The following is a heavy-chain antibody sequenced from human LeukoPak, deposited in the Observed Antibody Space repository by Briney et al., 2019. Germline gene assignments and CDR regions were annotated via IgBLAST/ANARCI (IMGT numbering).Heavy chain of an antibody. CDR2: IIPIFGTA. CDR3: ARDATVTQTPFEN. V-gene: IGHV1-69*05. Sequence: ASVKVSCKASGGTFSSYAISWVRQAPGQGLEWMGGIIPIFGTANYAQKFQGRVTITTDESTSTAYMELSSLRSEDAAVYYCARDATVTQTPFENWGQGALVTVSS. CDR1: GGTFSSYA. J-gene: IGHJ4*02. D-gene: IGHD4-11*01.